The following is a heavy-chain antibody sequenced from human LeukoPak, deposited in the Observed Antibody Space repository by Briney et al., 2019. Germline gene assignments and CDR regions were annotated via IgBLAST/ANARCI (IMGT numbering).Heavy chain of an antibody. CDR2: IIPIFGTA. CDR1: EGTFSSYA. J-gene: IGHJ5*02. V-gene: IGHV1-69*05. D-gene: IGHD2-2*01. CDR3: ARGGLGPAAQGWFGP. Sequence: ASVKVSCKASEGTFSSYAISWVRQAPGQGLEWMGRIIPIFGTANYAQKFQGRVTITTDESTSTAYMELSSLRSEDTAVYYCARGGLGPAAQGWFGPWGQGTLVTVSS.